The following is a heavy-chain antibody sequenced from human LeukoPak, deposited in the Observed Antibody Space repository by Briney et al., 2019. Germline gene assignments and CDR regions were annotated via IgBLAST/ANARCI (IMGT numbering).Heavy chain of an antibody. J-gene: IGHJ5*02. CDR1: GFTFSSYG. V-gene: IGHV3-33*01. CDR3: ARAEPYYYGSGAYNWFDP. CDR2: IWYDGGNK. Sequence: GGSLRLSCAASGFTFSSYGMHWVRQAPGKGLGWVAVIWYDGGNKYYADSVKGRFTISRDNSKNTLYLQMNSLRAEDTAVYYCARAEPYYYGSGAYNWFDPWGQGTLVTVSS. D-gene: IGHD3-10*01.